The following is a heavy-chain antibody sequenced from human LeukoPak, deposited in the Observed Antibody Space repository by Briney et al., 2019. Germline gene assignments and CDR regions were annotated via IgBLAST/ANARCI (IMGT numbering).Heavy chain of an antibody. CDR2: ISSSGSTT. CDR3: ARGALRVGAAGTGYFHH. J-gene: IGHJ1*01. CDR1: GFTFSSYE. V-gene: IGHV3-48*03. Sequence: GGSLRLSCAASGFTFSSYEMNWVRQAPGKGLEWVSYISSSGSTTYYSDSVEGRFTISRDNAKNSLYLQMNSLRAEDTAVYSCARGALRVGAAGTGYFHHWGQGTLVTVSS. D-gene: IGHD6-13*01.